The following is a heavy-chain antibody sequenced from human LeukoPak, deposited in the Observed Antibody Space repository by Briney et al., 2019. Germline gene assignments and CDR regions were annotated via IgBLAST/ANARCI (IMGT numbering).Heavy chain of an antibody. CDR3: ARAASDYYGSGSYYKYYYYYMDV. CDR2: ISSSSSYI. J-gene: IGHJ6*03. D-gene: IGHD3-10*01. V-gene: IGHV3-21*01. CDR1: GFTFSSYS. Sequence: PGGSLRLSCAASGFTFSSYSMNWVRQAPGKGLEWVSSISSSSSYIYYADSVKGRFTISRDNAKNSLYLQMNSLRAEDTAVYYCARAASDYYGSGSYYKYYYYYMDVWGKGTTVTISS.